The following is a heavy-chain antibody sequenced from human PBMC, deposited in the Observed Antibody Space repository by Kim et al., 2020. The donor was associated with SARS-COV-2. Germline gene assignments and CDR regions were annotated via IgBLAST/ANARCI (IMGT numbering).Heavy chain of an antibody. J-gene: IGHJ6*02. CDR2: IGTAGYT. V-gene: IGHV3-13*01. CDR1: GFTFSSYD. CDR3: ARQYPTTILTGSYGMDV. Sequence: GGSLRLSCAASGFTFSSYDMHWVRQATGKGLEWVSAIGTAGYTYYPGSVKGRFTISRENAKNSLYLQMNSLRAGDTAVYYCARQYPTTILTGSYGMDVWGQGTTVTVSS. D-gene: IGHD3-9*01.